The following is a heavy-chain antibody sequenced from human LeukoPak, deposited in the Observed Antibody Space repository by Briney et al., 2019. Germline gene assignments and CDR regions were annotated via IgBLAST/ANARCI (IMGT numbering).Heavy chain of an antibody. CDR2: ISPYNGNT. Sequence: VSVKVSCKASGYTFTNYAITWVRQAPGQGLEWMGWISPYNGNTNFAQNLQGRVTMTTDTATSTAYMELRDLRSDDTAMYYCAITSARGTYRFLDYWGQGTLVTVSS. CDR3: AITSARGTYRFLDY. V-gene: IGHV1-18*01. CDR1: GYTFTNYA. J-gene: IGHJ4*02. D-gene: IGHD3-16*02.